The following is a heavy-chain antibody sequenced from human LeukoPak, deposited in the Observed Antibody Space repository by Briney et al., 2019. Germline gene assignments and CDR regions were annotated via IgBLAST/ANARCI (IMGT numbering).Heavy chain of an antibody. Sequence: GGSLRLSCAASGFTFSSYWMHWVRQAPGEGLVWVSRINSDGRTTNYADSVKGRFTNSRDNAKNTLYLQMNSLRAEDTAVYYCATDTAMVNDFDYWGQGTLVTVSS. CDR2: INSDGRTT. D-gene: IGHD5-18*01. V-gene: IGHV3-74*01. J-gene: IGHJ4*02. CDR3: ATDTAMVNDFDY. CDR1: GFTFSSYW.